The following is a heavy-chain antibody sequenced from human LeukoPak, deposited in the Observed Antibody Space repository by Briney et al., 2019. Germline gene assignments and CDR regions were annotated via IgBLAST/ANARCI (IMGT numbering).Heavy chain of an antibody. CDR1: GYTFTSYH. CDR2: INPSGGST. J-gene: IGHJ4*02. CDR3: ARGLVVVPAAILAVAGSFDY. Sequence: ASVKVSFKASGYTFTSYHMHWVRQAPGQGLEWMGIINPSGGSTSYAQKFQGRVTMTRDTSTSTVYMELSSLRSEDTAVYYCARGLVVVPAAILAVAGSFDYWGQGTLVTVSS. D-gene: IGHD2-2*02. V-gene: IGHV1-46*01.